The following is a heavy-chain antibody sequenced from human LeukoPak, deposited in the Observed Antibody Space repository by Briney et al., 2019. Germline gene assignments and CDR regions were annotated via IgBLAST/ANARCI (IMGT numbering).Heavy chain of an antibody. J-gene: IGHJ4*02. V-gene: IGHV4-59*01. D-gene: IGHD4-17*01. CDR2: IYYSGST. CDR1: GGSISSFY. CDR3: ARCDSVTALDY. Sequence: PSETLSLTCTVSGGSISSFYWSWIRQPPGKGLEWIGYIYYSGSTNYNPSLKSRVTLSLDTSGNQFSLKLTSVTAADTAVYYCARCDSVTALDYWGQGTLVTVSS.